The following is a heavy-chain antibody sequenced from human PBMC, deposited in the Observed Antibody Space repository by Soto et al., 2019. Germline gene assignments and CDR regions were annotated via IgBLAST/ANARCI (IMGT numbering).Heavy chain of an antibody. CDR1: GGSISSGGYS. Sequence: QLQLQESGSALVKPSQTLSLTCAVSGGSISSGGYSWGWIRQPPGKGLEWIGYIYHSGSTYYNPSLKSRVTISVDRSKNQFSLKLSSVTAADTAVYYCARVPDVWGQGTTVTVSS. V-gene: IGHV4-30-2*01. CDR3: ARVPDV. CDR2: IYHSGST. J-gene: IGHJ6*02.